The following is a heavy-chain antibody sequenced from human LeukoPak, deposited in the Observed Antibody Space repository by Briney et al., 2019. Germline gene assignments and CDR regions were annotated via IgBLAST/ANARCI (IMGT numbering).Heavy chain of an antibody. CDR1: GGSFSGYY. J-gene: IGHJ4*02. Sequence: SETLSLTCAVYGGSFSGYYWSWIRQPPGKGLEWIGEINHSGSTNYNPSLKSRVTISVDTSKNQFSLKLSSVTAADTAVYYCARHWVRAYSSSWYGSPTYFDYWGQGTLVTVSS. D-gene: IGHD6-13*01. V-gene: IGHV4-34*01. CDR2: INHSGST. CDR3: ARHWVRAYSSSWYGSPTYFDY.